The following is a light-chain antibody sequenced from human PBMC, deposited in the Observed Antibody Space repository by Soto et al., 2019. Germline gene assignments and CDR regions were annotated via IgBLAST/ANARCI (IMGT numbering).Light chain of an antibody. CDR3: QQFSSSPLT. V-gene: IGKV3-20*01. Sequence: EIVLTQSPGTLSLSPGERATLSCRASQSISSSYLAWYQQKPGQPPRLLLYRTFSRATGIPDRFSGSGSGTDFTLTISRLEPEDFAVYFCQQFSSSPLTFXGGTKVDIK. J-gene: IGKJ4*01. CDR2: RTF. CDR1: QSISSSY.